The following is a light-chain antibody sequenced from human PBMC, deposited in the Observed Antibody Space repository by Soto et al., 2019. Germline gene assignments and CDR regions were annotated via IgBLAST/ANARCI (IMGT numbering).Light chain of an antibody. CDR2: DNT. J-gene: IGLJ1*01. Sequence: QSVLTQPPSVSGAPGERVTISCTGSSSDIGAGYRVRWYQQVPGTAPKLLIYDNTNRPSGVSVRFSGSKSGNTASLIISGLQADDEADYYCTSYSSSDIFYVFGTGTKVTVL. CDR1: SSDIGAGYR. CDR3: TSYSSSDIFYV. V-gene: IGLV1-40*01.